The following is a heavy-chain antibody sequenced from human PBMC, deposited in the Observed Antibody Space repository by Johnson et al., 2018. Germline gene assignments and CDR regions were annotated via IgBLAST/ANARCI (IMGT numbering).Heavy chain of an antibody. D-gene: IGHD3-10*01. CDR1: GFTFSDHY. J-gene: IGHJ1*01. Sequence: VQLVQSGGGLVQXGGSLRLSCAASGFTFSDHYMDWVRQAPGKGLEWVGRTRDKSNSYTTEYAASVKGSFTIPRDDSKNSLYLQMNSLKTEYTAVYYCVSASGITYPYFQHWGQGTLVTVSS. CDR2: TRDKSNSYTT. V-gene: IGHV3-72*01. CDR3: VSASGITYPYFQH.